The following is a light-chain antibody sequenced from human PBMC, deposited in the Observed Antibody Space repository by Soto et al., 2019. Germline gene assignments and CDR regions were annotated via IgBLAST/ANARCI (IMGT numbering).Light chain of an antibody. V-gene: IGKV3-15*01. Sequence: SPGERVILSCRSTQSISSNLAWYQQKPGQAPRLLIYGTSTRATGIPARFSGSGSGTEFTLTITSLQSEDFALYFCQQYNNWPLTFGQGTRLEIK. CDR2: GTS. J-gene: IGKJ5*01. CDR3: QQYNNWPLT. CDR1: QSISSN.